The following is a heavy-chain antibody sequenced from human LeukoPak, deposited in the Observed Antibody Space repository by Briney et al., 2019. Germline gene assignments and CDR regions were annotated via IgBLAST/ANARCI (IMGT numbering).Heavy chain of an antibody. CDR2: IIPIFGTA. D-gene: IGHD2-2*02. J-gene: IGHJ5*02. Sequence: SVKVSCKASGGTFSSYAISWVRQAPGQGLEWMGGIIPIFGTANYAQKFQGRVTITADESTSTAYMELSSLRSEDTAVYYCARGVVPAVIFDGFDPWGQGTLVTVSS. CDR1: GGTFSSYA. CDR3: ARGVVPAVIFDGFDP. V-gene: IGHV1-69*13.